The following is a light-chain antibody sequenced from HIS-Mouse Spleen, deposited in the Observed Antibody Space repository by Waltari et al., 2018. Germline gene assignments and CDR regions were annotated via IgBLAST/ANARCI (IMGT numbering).Light chain of an antibody. V-gene: IGKV1-27*01. CDR1: QGIRNY. Sequence: DIQMTQSPSSLSASVGDRVTITCRASQGIRNYLAWYQQKPGKVPKLLIYAASTLQSGVPCRFSGSGSGTDFTLTISSLQPEDVATYYCQKYNSAPRTFGQGTKVEIK. J-gene: IGKJ1*01. CDR3: QKYNSAPRT. CDR2: AAS.